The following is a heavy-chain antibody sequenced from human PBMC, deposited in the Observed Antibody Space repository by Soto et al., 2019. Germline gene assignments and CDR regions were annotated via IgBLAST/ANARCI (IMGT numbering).Heavy chain of an antibody. CDR1: GGSFSGYY. V-gene: IGHV4-34*01. CDR3: ASPRWNYIY. J-gene: IGHJ4*02. CDR2: MNDSGST. D-gene: IGHD1-7*01. Sequence: QVQLQQWGAGLLKPSETLSLTCAVSGGSFSGYYWSWIRQPPGKGLEWIGEMNDSGSTKYNASLESRVAISVDTSKGHFSLTLTSVTAADTAVYYCASPRWNYIYWGQGTLVADSS.